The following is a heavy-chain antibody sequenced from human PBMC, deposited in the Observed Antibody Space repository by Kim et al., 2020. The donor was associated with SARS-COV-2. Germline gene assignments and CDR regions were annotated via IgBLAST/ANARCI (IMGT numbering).Heavy chain of an antibody. V-gene: IGHV4-34*01. J-gene: IGHJ4*02. CDR3: ASGYSYGLNLVVY. Sequence: YNPSLKSRVTISVDTSKNQFSLKLSSVTAADTAVYYCASGYSYGLNLVVYWGQGTLVTVSS. D-gene: IGHD5-18*01.